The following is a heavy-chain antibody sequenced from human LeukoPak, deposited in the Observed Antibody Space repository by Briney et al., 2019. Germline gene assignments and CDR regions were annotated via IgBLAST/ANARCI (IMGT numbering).Heavy chain of an antibody. V-gene: IGHV5-51*01. CDR3: ARWWDAGYCSGGSCYSDY. Sequence: GESLKISCKGSGYSFTSYWIGWVRQMPGKGLEWMGIIYPGDSDTRYSPSFQGQVTISADKSISTAYLQWSSLKASDTAMYYCARWWDAGYCSGGSCYSDYWGQGTLVTVSA. CDR2: IYPGDSDT. CDR1: GYSFTSYW. D-gene: IGHD2-15*01. J-gene: IGHJ4*02.